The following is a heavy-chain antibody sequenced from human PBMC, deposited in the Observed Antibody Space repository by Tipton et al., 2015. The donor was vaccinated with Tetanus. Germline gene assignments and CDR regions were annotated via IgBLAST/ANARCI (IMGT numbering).Heavy chain of an antibody. CDR2: IYYSGST. CDR3: SSSPGNQYLAFFDY. D-gene: IGHD3-3*02. Sequence: TLYLTCTVSGGSISSYYWSWIRQPPGKGLEWIGYIYYSGSTNYNPSLKSRVTISVDTSKNQFSLRLSSVTAADTAVYYCSSSPGNQYLAFFDYWGRGIKFTVSS. V-gene: IGHV4-59*08. J-gene: IGHJ4*02. CDR1: GGSISSYY.